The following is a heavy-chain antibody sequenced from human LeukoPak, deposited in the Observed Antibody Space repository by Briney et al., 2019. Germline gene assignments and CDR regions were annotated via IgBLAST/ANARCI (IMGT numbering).Heavy chain of an antibody. D-gene: IGHD2-2*01. CDR2: MYYSGNT. J-gene: IGHJ5*02. CDR1: GGSISGHY. CDR3: ARHHIAVGDIS. Sequence: SETRSPTCSVSGGSISGHYWSWIRQPPGKGLEWIAHMYYSGNTKYNPSLKSRVTVSVDTSKTQFSLKLSSATAAATAVYYCARHHIAVGDISWGQGTLVTVSS. V-gene: IGHV4-59*08.